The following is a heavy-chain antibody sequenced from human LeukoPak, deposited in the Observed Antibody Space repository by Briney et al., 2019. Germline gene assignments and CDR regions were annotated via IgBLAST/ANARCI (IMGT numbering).Heavy chain of an antibody. J-gene: IGHJ3*02. CDR1: GFTLSSYP. CDR2: NSASGGST. CDR3: AKDYTSSWFKAAFDI. D-gene: IGHD6-13*01. Sequence: RGSPRLSCAASGFTLSSYPMSWGPAAPREGLEWVSANSASGGSTHYADSVNGRFTTSRDNTKNTLYLQMNSLRTEDTAVYYCAKDYTSSWFKAAFDIWGQGTMVTVSS. V-gene: IGHV3-23*01.